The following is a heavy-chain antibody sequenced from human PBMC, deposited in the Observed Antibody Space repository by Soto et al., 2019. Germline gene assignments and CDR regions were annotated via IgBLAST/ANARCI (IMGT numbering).Heavy chain of an antibody. CDR2: ISYDGSNK. CDR3: AKDYSYYYDSSGFNYFDY. V-gene: IGHV3-30*18. CDR1: GFTFSSFG. J-gene: IGHJ4*02. D-gene: IGHD3-22*01. Sequence: PGGSLRLSCAASGFTFSSFGMHWVRQAPGKGLEWVAVISYDGSNKYYADSVKGRFTISRDNSKNTLYLQMNSLRAEDTAVYYCAKDYSYYYDSSGFNYFDYWGQGTLVTVSS.